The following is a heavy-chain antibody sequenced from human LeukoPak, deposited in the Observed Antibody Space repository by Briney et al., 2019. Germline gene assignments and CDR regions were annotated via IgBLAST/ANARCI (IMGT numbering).Heavy chain of an antibody. V-gene: IGHV3-7*01. CDR3: ARELSWSGRDY. D-gene: IGHD3-3*01. Sequence: GGSLRLSCAASGFTFSGSWMSWVRQAPGKGLEWVANINQYGSAKNYLDAVKGRFTISIDRGKNSLYLQMNSLRDEDTAVYYCARELSWSGRDYWGQGTLVTVSS. CDR1: GFTFSGSW. CDR2: INQYGSAK. J-gene: IGHJ4*02.